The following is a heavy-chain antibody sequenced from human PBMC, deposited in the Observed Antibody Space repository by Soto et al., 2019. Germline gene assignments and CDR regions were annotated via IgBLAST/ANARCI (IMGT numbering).Heavy chain of an antibody. CDR3: ASSVANYYYYGWTS. J-gene: IGHJ6*02. V-gene: IGHV1-69*12. Sequence: QVQLVQSGAEVKKPGSSVKVSCKGSGGAFSSYAISWVRQAPGQGLEWMGGIIPIFGTANYAQKFQGRVTITADESTSTAYMELSSLRSEDTAVYYCASSVANYYYYGWTSGAKGPRSPSP. CDR1: GGAFSSYA. CDR2: IIPIFGTA. D-gene: IGHD5-12*01.